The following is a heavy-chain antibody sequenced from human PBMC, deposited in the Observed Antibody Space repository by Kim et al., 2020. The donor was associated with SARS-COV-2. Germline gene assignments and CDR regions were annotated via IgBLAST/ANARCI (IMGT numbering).Heavy chain of an antibody. V-gene: IGHV1-69*13. D-gene: IGHD3-22*01. CDR1: GGNFISYA. CDR3: ARRGENSDYYDSSGPDAFDI. CDR2: IIPIFGTA. J-gene: IGHJ3*02. Sequence: SVKVSCKASGGNFISYAISWVRQAPGQGLEWMGGIIPIFGTANYAQKFQGRVTITADESTSTAYMELSSLRSEDTAVYYCARRGENSDYYDSSGPDAFDIWGQGTMVTVSS.